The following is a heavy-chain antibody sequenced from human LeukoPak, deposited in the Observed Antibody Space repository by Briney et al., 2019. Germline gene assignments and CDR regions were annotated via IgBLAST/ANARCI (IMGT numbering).Heavy chain of an antibody. Sequence: SETLSLTCTVSGGSISSYYWSWIRQPPGKGLEWIGYIYYSGSTNYNPTLKSRVTISVDTSKNQFSLKLSSVTAADTAVYYCARQEDPLNWFDPWGQGTLVTVFS. CDR1: GGSISSYY. CDR3: ARQEDPLNWFDP. CDR2: IYYSGST. J-gene: IGHJ5*02. V-gene: IGHV4-59*08.